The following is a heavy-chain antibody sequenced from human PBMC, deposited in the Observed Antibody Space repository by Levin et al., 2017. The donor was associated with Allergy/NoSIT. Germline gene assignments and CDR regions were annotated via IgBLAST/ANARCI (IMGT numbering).Heavy chain of an antibody. Sequence: GASVKVSCKASGYSFTGYYIHWVRQAPGQGLEWMGWINPNSGGTNYAQKFQGRVTITRDTSISTTYMELSRVRSDDTAVYYCGRDYGSGYGTDVWGQGTTVTVSS. CDR1: GYSFTGYY. V-gene: IGHV1-2*02. CDR3: GRDYGSGYGTDV. D-gene: IGHD3-10*01. J-gene: IGHJ6*02. CDR2: INPNSGGT.